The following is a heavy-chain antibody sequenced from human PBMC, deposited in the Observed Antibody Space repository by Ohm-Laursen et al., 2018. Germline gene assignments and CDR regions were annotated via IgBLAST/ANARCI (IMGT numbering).Heavy chain of an antibody. D-gene: IGHD4-23*01. CDR3: AKGATPVVTRTSFDR. CDR2: ISGSGGST. CDR1: GFTFSDYV. Sequence: GSLRLSCTASGFTFSDYVMTWVRQAPGKGLEWVSAISGSGGSTYYADSVKGRFTISRDNSKNTLFLQMSSLRAADTALYYCAKGATPVVTRTSFDRWGQGTLVTVSS. J-gene: IGHJ4*02. V-gene: IGHV3-23*01.